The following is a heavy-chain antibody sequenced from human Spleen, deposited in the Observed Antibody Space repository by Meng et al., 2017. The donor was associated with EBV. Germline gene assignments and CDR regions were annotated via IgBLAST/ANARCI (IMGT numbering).Heavy chain of an antibody. D-gene: IGHD1-26*01. V-gene: IGHV4-39*07. CDR3: ASYRSGGPTGFDY. CDR2: IDYSGST. Sequence: QLQLQESGPGLLKPAETLSLTRSVYGGSISSGPYYWGWIRQPPGKGLGWIANIDYSGSTYYNPSLKSRVTISVDTSKNQFSLKLKSVTAADTAVHFCASYRSGGPTGFDYWGRGTLVTVSS. J-gene: IGHJ4*02. CDR1: GGSISSGPYY.